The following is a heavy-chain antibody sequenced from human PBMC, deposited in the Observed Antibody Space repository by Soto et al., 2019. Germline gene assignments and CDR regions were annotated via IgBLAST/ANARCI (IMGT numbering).Heavy chain of an antibody. D-gene: IGHD3-22*01. J-gene: IGHJ1*01. CDR3: ARTLDYYDSSGYCFQH. Sequence: ASVKVSCKASGYTFTSYYMHWVRQAPGQGLEWMGIINPSGGSTSYAQKFQGRVTMTRDTSTSTVYMALSSLRSEDTAVYYCARTLDYYDSSGYCFQHWGQGTLVTVSS. CDR2: INPSGGST. V-gene: IGHV1-46*03. CDR1: GYTFTSYY.